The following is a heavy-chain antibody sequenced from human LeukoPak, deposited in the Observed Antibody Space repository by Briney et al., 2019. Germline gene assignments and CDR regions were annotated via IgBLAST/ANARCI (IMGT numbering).Heavy chain of an antibody. V-gene: IGHV3-74*01. J-gene: IGHJ4*02. CDR2: ISSDGSST. D-gene: IGHD6-19*01. CDR1: GFTVSSNY. CDR3: AREGYSSGWYYFDS. Sequence: GGSLRLSCAASGFTVSSNYMSWVRQAPGKGLVWVSRISSDGSSTTYADSVKGRFTISRDNAKNTLYLQMNSLRAEDTAVYYCAREGYSSGWYYFDSWGQGTLVTVSS.